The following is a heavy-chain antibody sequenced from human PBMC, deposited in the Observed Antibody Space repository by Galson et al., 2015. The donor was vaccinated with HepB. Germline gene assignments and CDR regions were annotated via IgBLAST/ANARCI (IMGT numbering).Heavy chain of an antibody. CDR1: GFTFGDYA. D-gene: IGHD2-21*02. V-gene: IGHV3-49*04. Sequence: SLRLSCAASGFTFGDYAMSWVRQAPGKGLEWVGFIRSKAYGGTTEYAASVKGRFTISRDDSKSIAYLQMNSLKTEDTAVYYCTRDLLAYCGGDCYPEPPFDYWGQGTLVTVSS. CDR2: IRSKAYGGTT. J-gene: IGHJ4*02. CDR3: TRDLLAYCGGDCYPEPPFDY.